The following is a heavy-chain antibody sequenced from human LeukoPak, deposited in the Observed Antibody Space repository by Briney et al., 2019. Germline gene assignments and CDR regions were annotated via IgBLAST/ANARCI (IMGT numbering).Heavy chain of an antibody. CDR1: GYSFTHYW. Sequence: GESLKISCKATGYSFTHYWIDWVRQMPGKGLEWMGITYPGDADTRYSPSFEGQVTISADKSTTTAYLHWSSLKASDTAMYYCAQSSGYYANFDYWGQGTLVTVSS. V-gene: IGHV5-51*01. J-gene: IGHJ4*02. CDR3: AQSSGYYANFDY. D-gene: IGHD3-22*01. CDR2: TYPGDADT.